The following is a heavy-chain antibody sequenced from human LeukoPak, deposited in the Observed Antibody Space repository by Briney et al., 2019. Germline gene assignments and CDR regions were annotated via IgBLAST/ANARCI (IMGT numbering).Heavy chain of an antibody. J-gene: IGHJ6*02. CDR1: GFTFSSYS. CDR2: ISSSSYI. V-gene: IGHV3-21*01. CDR3: ARSSGSYRCFYGMDV. Sequence: GGSLRLFCAASGFTFSSYSMNWVRQAPGKGLEWVSSISSSSYIYYADSVKGRFTISRDNAKNSLYLQMNSLRAEDTAVYYCARSSGSYRCFYGMDVWGQGTTVTVSS. D-gene: IGHD1-26*01.